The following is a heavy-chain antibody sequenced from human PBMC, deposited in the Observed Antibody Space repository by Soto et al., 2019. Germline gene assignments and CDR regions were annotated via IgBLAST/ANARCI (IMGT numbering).Heavy chain of an antibody. J-gene: IGHJ4*02. CDR2: ISPDGINK. CDR3: VKPSGWYPDY. Sequence: QVQLVESGGGVVQTGGSLRLSCAVSGFTFSAYCMHWVRQAPGNGLDWVAVISPDGINKYYPESLRGRFTISRDNSKNTLYLQMSSLRGEDTAVYYCVKPSGWYPDYWGQGTHVTVSS. V-gene: IGHV3-30*18. D-gene: IGHD6-19*01. CDR1: GFTFSAYC.